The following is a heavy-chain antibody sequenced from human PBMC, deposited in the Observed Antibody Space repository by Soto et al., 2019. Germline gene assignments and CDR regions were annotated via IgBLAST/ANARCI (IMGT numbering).Heavy chain of an antibody. CDR2: INQDGSEK. J-gene: IGHJ4*02. Sequence: EVQLVESGGGLVQPGGSLRLSCAASGFTFNRYWMKWVRQAPGRGLEWMGNINQDGSEKHYVDSVKGRFTISRDNAKDSVYLQMNSLKAEDTARYYCARGGYDYSNPFNYWGQGTLVTVSS. CDR3: ARGGYDYSNPFNY. CDR1: GFTFNRYW. D-gene: IGHD4-4*01. V-gene: IGHV3-7*04.